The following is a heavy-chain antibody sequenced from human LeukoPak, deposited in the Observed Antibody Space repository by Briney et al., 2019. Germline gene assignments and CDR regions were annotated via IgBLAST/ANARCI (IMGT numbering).Heavy chain of an antibody. CDR2: ISYDGSNK. Sequence: GGSLRLSCAASGFTFSSYAMHWVRQAPGKGLEWVAVISYDGSNKYYADSVKGRFIISRDNSKNTLYLQMNSLRAEDTAVYYCAKDTVKVTTIKRVPHYMDVWGKGTTVTISS. CDR3: AKDTVKVTTIKRVPHYMDV. V-gene: IGHV3-30*04. CDR1: GFTFSSYA. D-gene: IGHD5-12*01. J-gene: IGHJ6*03.